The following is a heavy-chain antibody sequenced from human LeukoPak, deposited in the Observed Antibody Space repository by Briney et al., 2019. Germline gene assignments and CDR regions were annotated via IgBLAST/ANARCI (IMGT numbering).Heavy chain of an antibody. V-gene: IGHV1-18*01. D-gene: IGHD3-16*01. CDR2: ISAYNGNT. CDR3: ARVRLRLGELPADY. CDR1: GYTFTSYG. J-gene: IGHJ4*02. Sequence: ASVKVSCKASGYTFTSYGISWVRQAPGQGLEWMGWISAYNGNTNYAQKLQGRVTMTTDTSTSTAYMGLRSLRSDDTAVYYCARVRLRLGELPADYWGQGTLVTVSS.